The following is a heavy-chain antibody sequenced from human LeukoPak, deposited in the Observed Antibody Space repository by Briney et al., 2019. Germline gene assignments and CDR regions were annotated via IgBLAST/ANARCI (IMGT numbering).Heavy chain of an antibody. CDR2: INTDGSNT. CDR3: VVWGEDRGGHRFDS. V-gene: IGHV3-74*01. J-gene: IGHJ4*02. Sequence: GGSLRLSCAASGFTFDYYWMHWVRQAPGKGLMWVSRINTDGSNTHYADSVKGRFTISRDNAKNTLYLQMNGLRVEDTAVYYCVVWGEDRGGHRFDSWGQGTLVTVSS. D-gene: IGHD2-15*01. CDR1: GFTFDYYW.